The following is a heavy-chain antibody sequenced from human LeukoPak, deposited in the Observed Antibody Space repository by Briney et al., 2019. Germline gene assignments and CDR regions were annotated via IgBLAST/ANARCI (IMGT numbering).Heavy chain of an antibody. CDR1: GYTFTSYG. CDR2: ISAYNGNT. V-gene: IGHV1-18*01. J-gene: IGHJ4*02. D-gene: IGHD6-13*01. Sequence: ASVKVSCKASGYTFTSYGISWVRQAPGQGLEWMGWISAYNGNTNYAQKLQGRVTMTTDTSTSTAYMELRSLRSDDTAVYYCARDDSLPEEAAGNFDYWGQGTLVTVSS. CDR3: ARDDSLPEEAAGNFDY.